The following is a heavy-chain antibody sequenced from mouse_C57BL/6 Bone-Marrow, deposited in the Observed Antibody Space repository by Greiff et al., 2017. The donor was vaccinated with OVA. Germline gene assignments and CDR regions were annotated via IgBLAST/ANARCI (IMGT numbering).Heavy chain of an antibody. CDR2: IYPRSGNT. V-gene: IGHV1-81*01. CDR1: GYTFTSYG. Sequence: QVQLKESGAELARPGASVKLSCKASGYTFTSYGISWVKQRPGQGLEWIGEIYPRSGNTYYNEKLKGKATLTADKSSSTAYMELRSLTSEDSAVYFGSRDGYYSFAYWGQGTRVTVSA. CDR3: SRDGYYSFAY. J-gene: IGHJ3*01. D-gene: IGHD2-3*01.